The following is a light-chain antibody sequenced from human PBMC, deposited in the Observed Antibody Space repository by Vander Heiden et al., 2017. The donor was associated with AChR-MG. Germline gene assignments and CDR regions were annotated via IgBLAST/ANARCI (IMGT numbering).Light chain of an antibody. J-gene: IGKJ3*01. CDR1: QSISSY. Sequence: DIQMTPSPSSLSASVGDRVTITCRASQSISSYLNWYQQKPGKAPKLLIYAASSLQSGVPSRFSGSGSGTDFTLTISSLQPEDFATYYCQQSYSTPFPFGPGTKVDIK. V-gene: IGKV1-39*01. CDR2: AAS. CDR3: QQSYSTPFP.